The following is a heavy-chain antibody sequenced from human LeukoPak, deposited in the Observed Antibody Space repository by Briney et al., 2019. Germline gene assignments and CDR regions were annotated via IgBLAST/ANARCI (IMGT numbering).Heavy chain of an antibody. CDR1: GGSFSGYY. CDR3: ARADIAVAGTMV. J-gene: IGHJ3*01. D-gene: IGHD6-19*01. CDR2: INHSGGT. V-gene: IGHV4-34*01. Sequence: SETLSLTCAVYGGSFSGYYWSWIRQPPGKGLEWIGEINHSGGTNYNPSLKSRVTISLDTSKNQFSLELSSVTAADTAVYYCARADIAVAGTMVWGQGTMVTVSS.